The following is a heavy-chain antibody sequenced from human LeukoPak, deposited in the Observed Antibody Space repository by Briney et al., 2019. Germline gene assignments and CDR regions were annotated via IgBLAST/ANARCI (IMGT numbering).Heavy chain of an antibody. CDR3: ATDLIHYYGSGAKT. CDR1: GFTFSSYE. CDR2: ISSSGSTI. D-gene: IGHD3-10*01. Sequence: PGGSLRLSCAASGFTFSSYEMNWVRQAPGKGLQRVSYISSSGSTIYYADSVKGRFTISRDNAKNSLYLQMNSLRAEDTAVYYCATDLIHYYGSGAKTWGQGTLVTVSS. V-gene: IGHV3-48*03. J-gene: IGHJ5*02.